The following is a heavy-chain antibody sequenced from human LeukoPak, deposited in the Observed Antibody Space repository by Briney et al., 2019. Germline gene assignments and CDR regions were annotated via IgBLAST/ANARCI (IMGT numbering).Heavy chain of an antibody. CDR1: GGSVTSGGFY. D-gene: IGHD3-10*01. CDR3: ARHSGSGSLSRPFDP. J-gene: IGHJ5*02. CDR2: IYYTGST. Sequence: SETLSLTCSVSGGSVTSGGFYWGWLRQPPGKGPEWIATIYYTGSTYYNPSLKSRVTISIDTSKNQCSLRLTSVTATDTAVYHCARHSGSGSLSRPFDPWGQGTLVTVSS. V-gene: IGHV4-39*01.